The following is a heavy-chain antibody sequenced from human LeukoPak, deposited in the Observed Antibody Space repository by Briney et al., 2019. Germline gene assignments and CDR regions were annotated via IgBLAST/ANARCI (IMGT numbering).Heavy chain of an antibody. J-gene: IGHJ4*02. Sequence: GGSLRLSCAASGFTFDDYAMHWVRQAPGKGLEWVSGISWNSGSIGYADSVKGRFTISRDNAKNSLYLQMNSLRAEDMALYYCAKGSLSSGWSNFEYWGQGTLVTVSS. V-gene: IGHV3-9*03. CDR3: AKGSLSSGWSNFEY. CDR1: GFTFDDYA. CDR2: ISWNSGSI. D-gene: IGHD6-19*01.